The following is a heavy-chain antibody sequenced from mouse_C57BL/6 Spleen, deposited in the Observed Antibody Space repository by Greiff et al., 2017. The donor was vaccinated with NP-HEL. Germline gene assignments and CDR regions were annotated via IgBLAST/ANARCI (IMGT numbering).Heavy chain of an antibody. V-gene: IGHV1-15*01. CDR3: TRWGSGYYAMDY. Sequence: QVQLQQSGAELVRPGASVTLSCKASGYTFTDYEMHWVKQTPVHGLEWIGAIDPETGGTAYNQKFKGKAILTADKSSSTAYMELRSLTSEDSAVYYCTRWGSGYYAMDYWGQGTSVTVSS. CDR2: IDPETGGT. CDR1: GYTFTDYE. J-gene: IGHJ4*01. D-gene: IGHD3-2*02.